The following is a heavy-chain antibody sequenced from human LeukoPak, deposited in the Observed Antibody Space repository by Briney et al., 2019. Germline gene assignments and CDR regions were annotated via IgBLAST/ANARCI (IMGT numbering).Heavy chain of an antibody. V-gene: IGHV1-18*04. J-gene: IGHJ4*02. Sequence: ASVKVPCKAYGYTFTSYGISWVRQAPGQGLEWMGWISPYNGDTNYAQKLQGRVTMTTNTSTSTAYMELRSLRSDDTAVYYCAREDSLVGVGELKYWGQGTLVTVSS. CDR2: ISPYNGDT. CDR1: GYTFTSYG. D-gene: IGHD3-16*01. CDR3: AREDSLVGVGELKY.